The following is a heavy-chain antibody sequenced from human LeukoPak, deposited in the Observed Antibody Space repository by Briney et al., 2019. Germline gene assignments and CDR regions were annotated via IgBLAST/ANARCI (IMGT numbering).Heavy chain of an antibody. V-gene: IGHV4-61*02. Sequence: SQTLSLTCTVSGGSISSGSYYRSWIRQPAGKGLEWIGRIYTSGSTNYNPSLKSRVTISVDTSKNQFSLKLSSVTAADTAVYYCARSLRFAYAFDIWGQGTMVTVSS. J-gene: IGHJ3*02. CDR2: IYTSGST. CDR1: GGSISSGSYY. D-gene: IGHD3-3*01. CDR3: ARSLRFAYAFDI.